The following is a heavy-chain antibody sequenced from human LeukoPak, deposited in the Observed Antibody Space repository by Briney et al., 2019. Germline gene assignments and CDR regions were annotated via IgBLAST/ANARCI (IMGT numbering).Heavy chain of an antibody. CDR2: INSDGSST. V-gene: IGHV3-74*01. D-gene: IGHD3-10*01. Sequence: GGSLRLSCAAAGFTFSSYWMHWVRQAPGKGLVWVSRINSDGSSTSYADSVKGRFTISRDNAKNTLYLQMNSLRAEDTAVYYCARDILLWFGEYYGMDVWGQGTTVTVSS. CDR3: ARDILLWFGEYYGMDV. CDR1: GFTFSSYW. J-gene: IGHJ6*02.